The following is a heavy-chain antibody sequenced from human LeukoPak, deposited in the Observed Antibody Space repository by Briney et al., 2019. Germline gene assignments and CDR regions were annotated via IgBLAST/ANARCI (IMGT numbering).Heavy chain of an antibody. CDR3: ARDSGNYYGYWASYGMDV. CDR1: VFPFSSYS. CDR2: IWYDGSNK. D-gene: IGHD1-26*01. J-gene: IGHJ6*02. Sequence: GGSLRLSCASSVFPFSSYSMRGVRQAPGKGREWGAVIWYDGSNKYYADSLEGRFTISRDNPKNSLYLHMNSLIAEDTAVYFWARDSGNYYGYWASYGMDVWGQGTRVTVSS. V-gene: IGHV3-33*01.